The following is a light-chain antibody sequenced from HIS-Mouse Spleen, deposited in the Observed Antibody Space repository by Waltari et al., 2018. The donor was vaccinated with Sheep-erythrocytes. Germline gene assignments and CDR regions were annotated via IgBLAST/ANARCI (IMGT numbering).Light chain of an antibody. CDR2: DVS. J-gene: IGLJ3*02. CDR1: SSYVGGYNY. V-gene: IGLV2-11*01. Sequence: QSALTQPRSVSGSPGQSVTISCTGTSSYVGGYNYVSWYQQHPGKAPKLMIYDVSKRPSGVPDRFSGSKSGTSASLAISGLRSEDEADYYCAAWDDSLSGNWVFGAGTKLTVL. CDR3: AAWDDSLSGNWV.